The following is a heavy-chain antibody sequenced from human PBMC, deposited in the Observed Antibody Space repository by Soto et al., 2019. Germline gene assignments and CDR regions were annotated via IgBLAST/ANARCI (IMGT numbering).Heavy chain of an antibody. CDR2: MNRNSGNT. V-gene: IGHV1-8*01. Sequence: QVQLVQSGAEVKKPGASVKVSCKATGYTFTSYDINWVRQATGQGLEWMGWMNRNSGNTGYAEKFQGRVTMTRNTAISTAYMGLSSLRSEDTAVYYCAVYGGNRYWYFDLWGRGTLVTVSS. J-gene: IGHJ2*01. D-gene: IGHD4-17*01. CDR1: GYTFTSYD. CDR3: AVYGGNRYWYFDL.